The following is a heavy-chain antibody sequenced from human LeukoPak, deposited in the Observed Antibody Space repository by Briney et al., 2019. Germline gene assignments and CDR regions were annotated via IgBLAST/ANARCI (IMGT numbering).Heavy chain of an antibody. V-gene: IGHV3-48*03. CDR3: ARDMDPTLSYYFDY. J-gene: IGHJ4*02. D-gene: IGHD2-2*01. CDR1: GFTFSSYE. Sequence: GGSLRLSCAASGFTFSSYEMXXXXQAPXKXXXXXXYISSSGSTIYYADSVKGRFTISRDNAKNSLYLQMNSLRAEDTAVYYCARDMDPTLSYYFDYWGQGTLVTVSS. CDR2: ISSSGSTI.